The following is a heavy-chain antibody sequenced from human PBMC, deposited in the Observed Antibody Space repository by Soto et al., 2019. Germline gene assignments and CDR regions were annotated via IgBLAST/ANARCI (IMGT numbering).Heavy chain of an antibody. CDR3: ATEASCSSINCPRPFDI. V-gene: IGHV3-15*01. Sequence: EVQLVESGGGLEKPGGSLRLSCAASGFTFSHVWMSWVRQAPGKGLEWVGRIKRKIDGETIDYAAPVKGRFTISRDDSKDTLYLQMNSLKTEDTAVYYCATEASCSSINCPRPFDIWGQGTVVTVSS. D-gene: IGHD2-2*01. CDR1: GFTFSHVW. CDR2: IKRKIDGETI. J-gene: IGHJ3*02.